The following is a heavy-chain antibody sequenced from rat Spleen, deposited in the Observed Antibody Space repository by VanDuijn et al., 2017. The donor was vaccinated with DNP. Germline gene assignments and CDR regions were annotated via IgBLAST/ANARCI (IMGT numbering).Heavy chain of an antibody. CDR1: GFSFSSFW. CDR2: ISTDGGSA. CDR3: ARFESGWFAY. J-gene: IGHJ3*01. V-gene: IGHV5-58*01. Sequence: EVQLVETGGGSVQPGRSLKLSCVASGFSFSSFWMYWIRQAPGKGLDWVSSISTDGGSAYYSDSVKGRFTISRDNAENTVYLQMNSLRSEDTATYYCARFESGWFAYWGQGTLVTVSS. D-gene: IGHD3-8*01.